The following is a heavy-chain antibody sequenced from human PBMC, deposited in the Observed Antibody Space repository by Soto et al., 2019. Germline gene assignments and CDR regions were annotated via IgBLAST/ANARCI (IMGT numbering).Heavy chain of an antibody. V-gene: IGHV4-59*08. Sequence: SETLSLTCTISGDSISGFYWSWIRQPPGKGLEWIGFMYYSGNTYYNPSLKSRVTFSLDTSKSQFSLKLSSVTAADTAMYYCARQGEYSYAFVYWGQGTLVTVSS. CDR3: ARQGEYSYAFVY. CDR1: GDSISGFY. J-gene: IGHJ4*02. CDR2: MYYSGNT. D-gene: IGHD3-16*01.